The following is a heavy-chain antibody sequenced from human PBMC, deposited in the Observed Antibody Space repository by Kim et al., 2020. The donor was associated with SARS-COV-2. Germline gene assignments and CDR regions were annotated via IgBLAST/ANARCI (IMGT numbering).Heavy chain of an antibody. V-gene: IGHV4-59*01. CDR3: ARVRRYFDWFGAFDI. Sequence: PSLKSRVTISVDTSKNQFSLKLSSVTAADTAVYYCARVRRYFDWFGAFDIWGQGTMVTVSS. J-gene: IGHJ3*02. D-gene: IGHD3-9*01.